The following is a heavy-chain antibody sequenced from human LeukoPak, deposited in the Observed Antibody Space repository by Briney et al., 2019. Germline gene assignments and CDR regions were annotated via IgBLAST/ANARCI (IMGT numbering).Heavy chain of an antibody. Sequence: GGSLRLSCAASGFTFSGSAMHWVRQAPGKGLEWVSGISWNSGSIGYADSVKGRFTISRDNAKNSLYLQMNSLRAEDTALYYCAKGIYYDSSGYYYWGQGTLVTVSS. CDR1: GFTFSGSA. CDR2: ISWNSGSI. CDR3: AKGIYYDSSGYYY. D-gene: IGHD3-22*01. V-gene: IGHV3-9*01. J-gene: IGHJ4*02.